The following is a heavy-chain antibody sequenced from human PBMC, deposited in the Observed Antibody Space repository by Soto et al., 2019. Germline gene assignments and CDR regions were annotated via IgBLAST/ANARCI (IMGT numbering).Heavy chain of an antibody. CDR3: ARGPMTTVTRFDY. D-gene: IGHD4-17*01. Sequence: PSETLSLTCTVSGGSISSGGYYWSWIRQHPGKGLEWIGYIYYSGSTYYNPSLKSRVTISVDTSKNQFSLKLSSVTAADTAVYYCARGPMTTVTRFDYWGQGTLVTVSS. CDR2: IYYSGST. V-gene: IGHV4-31*03. CDR1: GGSISSGGYY. J-gene: IGHJ4*02.